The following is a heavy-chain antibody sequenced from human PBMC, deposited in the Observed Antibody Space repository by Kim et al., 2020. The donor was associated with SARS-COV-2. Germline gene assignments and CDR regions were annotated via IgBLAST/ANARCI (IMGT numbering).Heavy chain of an antibody. D-gene: IGHD6-13*01. Sequence: GGSLRLSCAASGFTFDDYAMHWVRQAPGKGLEWVSGISWNSGSIGYADSVKGRFTISRDNAKNSLYLQMNSLRAEDTALYYCAGSSWYYYGMDVWGQGSTVTVSS. CDR1: GFTFDDYA. CDR2: ISWNSGSI. V-gene: IGHV3-9*01. CDR3: AGSSWYYYGMDV. J-gene: IGHJ6*02.